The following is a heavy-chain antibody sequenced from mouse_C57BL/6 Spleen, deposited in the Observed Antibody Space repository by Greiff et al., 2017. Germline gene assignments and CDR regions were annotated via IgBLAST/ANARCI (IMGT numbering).Heavy chain of an antibody. V-gene: IGHV1-64*01. Sequence: QVQLQQPGAELVKPGASVKLSCKASGYTFTSYWMHWVKQRPGQGLEWIGMIHPNSGSTNYNEKFKSKATLTVDKSSSTAYMQLSSLTSEDSAVYYCARKGSYDYLAYWGQGTLVTVSA. CDR1: GYTFTSYW. CDR3: ARKGSYDYLAY. CDR2: IHPNSGST. J-gene: IGHJ3*01. D-gene: IGHD2-4*01.